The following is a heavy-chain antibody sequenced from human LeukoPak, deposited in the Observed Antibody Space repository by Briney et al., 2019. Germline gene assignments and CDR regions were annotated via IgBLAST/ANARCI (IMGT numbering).Heavy chain of an antibody. CDR2: IYYSGST. V-gene: IGHV4-59*01. CDR1: GGSISSYY. J-gene: IGHJ4*02. Sequence: SETLSLTCTVSGGSISSYYWSWIRQPPGKGLEWIGYIYYSGSTNYNPSLKSRVTISVDTSKNQFSLKLSSVTAADTAVYYCARDSSLRGDYEYWGQGTLVTVSS. D-gene: IGHD4-17*01. CDR3: ARDSSLRGDYEY.